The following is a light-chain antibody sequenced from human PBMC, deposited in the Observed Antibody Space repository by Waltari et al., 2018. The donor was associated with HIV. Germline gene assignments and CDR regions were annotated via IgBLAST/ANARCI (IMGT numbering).Light chain of an antibody. CDR3: QQYYSTPPRT. Sequence: DIVMTQSPDSLAVSLGERATINCKSSQNILYNSDNKNYLAGYQQKPGQPPKLLISWASARESGVPDRFSGSGSGTDFTLTISSLQAEDVAVYYCQQYYSTPPRTFGQGTKVEIK. V-gene: IGKV4-1*01. CDR2: WAS. CDR1: QNILYNSDNKNY. J-gene: IGKJ1*01.